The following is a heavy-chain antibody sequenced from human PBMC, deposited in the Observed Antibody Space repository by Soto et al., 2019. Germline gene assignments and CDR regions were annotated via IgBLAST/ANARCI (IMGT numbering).Heavy chain of an antibody. V-gene: IGHV4-31*03. CDR2: IYYSGST. J-gene: IGHJ5*02. CDR1: GGSISSGNYY. CDR3: ARMGLHLGEFSRNRFDP. D-gene: IGHD3-16*02. Sequence: QVQLQESGPGLVKPSQTLSLTCTLSGGSISSGNYYRSWIRQHPGKGLEWIGYIYYSGSTHYNPSLKSRVTISLDTSNNHFSLKLSSVTAADTAVYYCARMGLHLGEFSRNRFDPWGQGTLVTVSS.